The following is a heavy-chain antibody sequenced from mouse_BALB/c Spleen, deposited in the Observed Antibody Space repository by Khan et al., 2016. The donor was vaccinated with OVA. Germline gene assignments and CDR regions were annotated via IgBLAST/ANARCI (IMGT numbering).Heavy chain of an antibody. V-gene: IGHV1S81*02. Sequence: QVQLKHSGAELVKPGASVKLSCKTSGYTFTSYYMYWVKQRPGQGLEWIGEINPSNGGTNFNEKFKSKATLTVDKSSSTAYMQLSSLTSEDSAVYYCTRSGYGSFVYWGQGTLVTVSA. J-gene: IGHJ3*01. CDR1: GYTFTSYY. D-gene: IGHD2-2*01. CDR2: INPSNGGT. CDR3: TRSGYGSFVY.